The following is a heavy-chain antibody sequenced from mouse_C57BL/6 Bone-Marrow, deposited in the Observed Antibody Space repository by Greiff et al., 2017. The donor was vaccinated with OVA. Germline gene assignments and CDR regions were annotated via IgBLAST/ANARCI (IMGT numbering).Heavy chain of an antibody. CDR1: GYTFTSYW. CDR2: IYPGSGST. V-gene: IGHV1-55*01. CDR3: ARERVITTVVAHWYFDV. J-gene: IGHJ1*03. D-gene: IGHD1-1*01. Sequence: QVQLQQSGAELVKPGASVKMSCKASGYTFTSYWITWVKQRPGQGLEWIGDIYPGSGSTNYNEKFKSKATLTVDTSSSTAYMQLSSLTSEDSAVYYCARERVITTVVAHWYFDVWGTGTTVTVSS.